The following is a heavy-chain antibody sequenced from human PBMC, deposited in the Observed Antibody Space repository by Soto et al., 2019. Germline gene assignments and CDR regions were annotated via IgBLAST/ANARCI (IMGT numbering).Heavy chain of an antibody. CDR1: GFTFSSYG. Sequence: PGGSLRLSCAASGFTFSSYGMHWVRQAPGKGLEWVAFISYDGSDEYYADSVKGQFTISRDNAKNSLYLQMNSLRAEDTAVYYCGRERYYYGSGDYWGQGTLVTVSX. V-gene: IGHV3-30*03. J-gene: IGHJ4*02. CDR2: ISYDGSDE. CDR3: GRERYYYGSGDY. D-gene: IGHD3-10*01.